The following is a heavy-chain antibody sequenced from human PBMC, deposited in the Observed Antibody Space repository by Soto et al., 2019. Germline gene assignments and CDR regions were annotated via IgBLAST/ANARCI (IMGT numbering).Heavy chain of an antibody. Sequence: AGSLRHSCAVSVFIISNHAMHWVRQAPGKGLEWVAVIWYDGSNKYYADSVKGRFTISRDNSKNTLYLQMNSLRAEDTAVYYCAREPKIFGVVGDGMDVWGQGTTVTVS. J-gene: IGHJ6*02. CDR2: IWYDGSNK. D-gene: IGHD3-3*01. CDR3: AREPKIFGVVGDGMDV. V-gene: IGHV3-33*08. CDR1: VFIISNHA.